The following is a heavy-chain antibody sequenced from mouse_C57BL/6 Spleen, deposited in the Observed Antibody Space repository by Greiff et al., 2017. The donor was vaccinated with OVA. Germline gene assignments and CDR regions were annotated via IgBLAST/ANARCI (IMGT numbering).Heavy chain of an antibody. Sequence: VQLQQPGAELVKPGASVKLSCKASGYTFTSYWMHWVKQRPGQGLEWIGMIHPNSGSTNYNEKFKNKATLTVDKSSRTAYMQLSSLTSEDSAVYYCARESYGNWGYWGQGTTLTVSS. CDR2: IHPNSGST. V-gene: IGHV1-64*01. CDR1: GYTFTSYW. J-gene: IGHJ2*01. D-gene: IGHD2-1*01. CDR3: ARESYGNWGY.